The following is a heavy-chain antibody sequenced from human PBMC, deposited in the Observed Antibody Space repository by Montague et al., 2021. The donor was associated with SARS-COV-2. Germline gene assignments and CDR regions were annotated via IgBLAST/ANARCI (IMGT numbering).Heavy chain of an antibody. V-gene: IGHV4-4*02. CDR3: AGKVLTVPADY. J-gene: IGHJ4*02. D-gene: IGHD4-11*01. Sequence: SETLSLTCAVSGGSISTTNWWSFVLQPPAKGLVWLGEISYGGIATYNQSLQNRATISIDRSRNLFSLKLSSVNAADTAIYYCAGKVLTVPADYWGQGTLVTVS. CDR1: GGSISTTNW. CDR2: ISYGGIA.